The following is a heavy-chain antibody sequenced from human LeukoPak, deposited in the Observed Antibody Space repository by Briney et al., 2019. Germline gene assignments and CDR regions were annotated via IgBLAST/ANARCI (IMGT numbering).Heavy chain of an antibody. CDR2: ISGSGGST. CDR3: AKMGGYSSGWLDY. V-gene: IGHV3-23*01. D-gene: IGHD6-19*01. J-gene: IGHJ4*02. CDR1: GFTFSSYA. Sequence: GGSLRLSCAASGFTFSSYAMSWVRQAPGKGLEWVSTISGSGGSTYYADSVEGRFTISRDNSKNTLDLQMNSLRVEDTAVFYCAKMGGYSSGWLDYWGQGSLVTVSS.